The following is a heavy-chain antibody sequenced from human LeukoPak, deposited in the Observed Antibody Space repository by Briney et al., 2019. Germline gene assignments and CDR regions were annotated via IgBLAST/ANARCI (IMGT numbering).Heavy chain of an antibody. CDR3: ARDCWDYGSGSYCGVDY. V-gene: IGHV3-21*01. D-gene: IGHD3-10*01. Sequence: PGGSLRLSCAASGFTFSSYSMNWVREAPGKGLEWVSSISSSSSYIYYADSVKGRFTISRDNAKNSLYLQMNSLRAEDTAVYYCARDCWDYGSGSYCGVDYWGQGTLVTVSS. CDR1: GFTFSSYS. CDR2: ISSSSSYI. J-gene: IGHJ4*02.